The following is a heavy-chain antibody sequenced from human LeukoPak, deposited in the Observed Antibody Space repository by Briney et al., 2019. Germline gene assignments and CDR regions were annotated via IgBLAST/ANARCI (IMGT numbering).Heavy chain of an antibody. J-gene: IGHJ4*02. D-gene: IGHD3-22*01. CDR1: GGTFSSYA. CDR2: IIPILGIA. V-gene: IGHV1-69*04. CDR3: ARDWDYYDSSGYYFDY. Sequence: SVKVSCKASGGTFSSYAISWVRQAPGQGLEWMGRIIPILGIANYAQKFQGRATITADKSTSTAYMELSSLRSEDTAVYYCARDWDYYDSSGYYFDYWGQGTLVTVSS.